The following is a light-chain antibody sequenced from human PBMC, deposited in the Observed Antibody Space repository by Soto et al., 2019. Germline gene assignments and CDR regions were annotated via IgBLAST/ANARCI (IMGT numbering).Light chain of an antibody. J-gene: IGKJ1*01. CDR2: AAS. V-gene: IGKV1-27*01. CDR1: QGISNY. CDR3: QKYNSVPPWT. Sequence: DIQMTQSPSSLSASVGDRVTITCRASQGISNYLAWYQQKPGKVPKLLIYAASTLQSGVPSRFSGSGSGTDFTLTIRSLQPEDVATYYCQKYNSVPPWTFGQGTKVEIK.